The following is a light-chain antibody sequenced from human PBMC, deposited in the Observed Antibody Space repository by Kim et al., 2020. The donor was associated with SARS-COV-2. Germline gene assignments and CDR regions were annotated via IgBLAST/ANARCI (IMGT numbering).Light chain of an antibody. CDR1: QSINDY. Sequence: SASVGDRVTIACRASQSINDYLAWYQQKPGKAPNLLIYSASSLQSWVPSRFSGRGYGTDFTLTISSLQPEDFATYYCQQTFSSPGTFGQGTKLEI. V-gene: IGKV1-39*01. J-gene: IGKJ2*01. CDR2: SAS. CDR3: QQTFSSPGT.